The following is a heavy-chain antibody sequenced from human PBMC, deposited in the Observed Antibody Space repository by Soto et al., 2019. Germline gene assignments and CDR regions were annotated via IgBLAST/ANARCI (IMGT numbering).Heavy chain of an antibody. CDR2: IVYIGSA. V-gene: IGHV4-59*01. CDR1: AGSTTTSY. Sequence: SETLSLTCTVSAGSTTTSYWSWIRQPLGKALEWIGYIVYIGSANYNPSLKSRLTISIDTSKSQISLKLTSTTTADTAVYYCASSGIVGREVNTWFDPWGQGTLVTVSS. CDR3: ASSGIVGREVNTWFDP. J-gene: IGHJ5*02. D-gene: IGHD3-22*01.